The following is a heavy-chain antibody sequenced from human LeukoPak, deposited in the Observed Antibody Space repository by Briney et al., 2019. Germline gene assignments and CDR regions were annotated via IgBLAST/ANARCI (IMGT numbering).Heavy chain of an antibody. CDR3: AKDHRYYYGSGSPTYDY. CDR1: GFTFSSYA. V-gene: IGHV3-23*01. D-gene: IGHD3-10*01. J-gene: IGHJ4*02. CDR2: ISGSGGST. Sequence: GGSLRLSXAASGFTFSSYAMSWVRQAPGKGLEWVSAISGSGGSTYYADSVKGRFTISRDNSKNTLYLQMNSLRAEDTAVYYCAKDHRYYYGSGSPTYDYWGQGILVTVSS.